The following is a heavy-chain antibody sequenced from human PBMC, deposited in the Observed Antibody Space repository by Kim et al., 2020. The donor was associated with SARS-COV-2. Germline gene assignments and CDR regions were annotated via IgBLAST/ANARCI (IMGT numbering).Heavy chain of an antibody. Sequence: GGSLRLSCAASVFTVSTNYMNWVRQAPGKGLEWVSVIYSDGSTYYADSVKVRFTISRDNSKNTVYLQMNSLRADDTAVYYCARDARIPYGMDVWGQGTTVTVSS. CDR3: ARDARIPYGMDV. CDR1: VFTVSTNY. D-gene: IGHD2-15*01. CDR2: IYSDGST. J-gene: IGHJ6*02. V-gene: IGHV3-53*01.